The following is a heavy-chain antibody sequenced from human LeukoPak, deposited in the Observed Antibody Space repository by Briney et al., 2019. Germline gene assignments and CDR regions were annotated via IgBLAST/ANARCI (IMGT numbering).Heavy chain of an antibody. Sequence: APVKSSCKASGYTFTSYGISWVRQTPGQGLEWMGWISAYNGNTNYAQKLQGRVTMTTDTSTSTAYMELRSLRSDDTAVYYCARDKSLNYYDSSGYYYDYWGQRPMVPVSS. J-gene: IGHJ4*02. CDR3: ARDKSLNYYDSSGYYYDY. CDR2: ISAYNGNT. V-gene: IGHV1-18*01. CDR1: GYTFTSYG. D-gene: IGHD3-22*01.